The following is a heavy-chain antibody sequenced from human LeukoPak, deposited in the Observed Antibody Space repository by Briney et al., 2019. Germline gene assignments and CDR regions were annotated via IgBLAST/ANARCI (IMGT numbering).Heavy chain of an antibody. J-gene: IGHJ5*01. CDR3: ARAIVGYCSGGSCRQGWFDS. V-gene: IGHV4-61*01. CDR2: IYYSGST. Sequence: PSETLSLTCTVSGGSASSGSYYWSWIRQPPGKGLEWIGYIYYSGSTSYNPSLKSRVTISVDTSKNQLSLKLGSVTAADTAVFYCARAIVGYCSGGSCRQGWFDSWGQGTLVTVSS. D-gene: IGHD2-15*01. CDR1: GGSASSGSYY.